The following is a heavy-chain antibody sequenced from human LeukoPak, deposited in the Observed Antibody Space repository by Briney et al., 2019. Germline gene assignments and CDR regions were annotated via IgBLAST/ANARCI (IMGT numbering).Heavy chain of an antibody. V-gene: IGHV1-2*02. D-gene: IGHD6-13*01. J-gene: IGHJ4*02. CDR3: ARGIIAAAVPGFDY. Sequence: GASVKVSCKASGYTFTSYDINWVRQATGQGLEWMGWINPNSGGTDYAQKFQGRVTMTRDTSISTAYMELSRLRSDDTAVYYCARGIIAAAVPGFDYWGQGTLVTVSS. CDR1: GYTFTSYD. CDR2: INPNSGGT.